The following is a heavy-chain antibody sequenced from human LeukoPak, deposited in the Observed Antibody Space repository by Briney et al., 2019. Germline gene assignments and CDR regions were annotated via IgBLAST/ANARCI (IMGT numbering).Heavy chain of an antibody. J-gene: IGHJ4*02. V-gene: IGHV3-7*03. Sequence: GGSLRLSCAASGFTFSSYLMSWVRQPPGKGLEWVANIKQDGSEKYYVDSVKGRFTVSRDNAKNSLFLQMNSLRAEDTAVYYCAKEIGGAWVDYWGQGTLVTVSS. CDR1: GFTFSSYL. CDR2: IKQDGSEK. CDR3: AKEIGGAWVDY. D-gene: IGHD1-26*01.